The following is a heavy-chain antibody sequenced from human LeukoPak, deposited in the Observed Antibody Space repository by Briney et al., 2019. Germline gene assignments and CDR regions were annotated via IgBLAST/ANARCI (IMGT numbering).Heavy chain of an antibody. D-gene: IGHD3-22*01. CDR2: ISGSGGST. Sequence: GGSLRLSCAASGFTFSSYAMSWVRQAPGKGLEWVSAISGSGGSTYYADSVKGRFTISRDNSKNTLYLQMNSLRAEDTAVYYCAKSYRTFGSSGFYHFDYWGPGTLVTVSS. V-gene: IGHV3-23*01. CDR3: AKSYRTFGSSGFYHFDY. CDR1: GFTFSSYA. J-gene: IGHJ4*02.